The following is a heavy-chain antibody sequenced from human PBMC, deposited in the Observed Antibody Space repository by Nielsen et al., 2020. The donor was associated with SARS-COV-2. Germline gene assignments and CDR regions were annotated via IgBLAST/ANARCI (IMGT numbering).Heavy chain of an antibody. CDR2: IGTGTDT. Sequence: GESLKISCAASGFTFSNFDMHWVRQTRGKGMEWVSTIGTGTDTYYPGSVKGRFTISRENAKNSLHLQMNSLRAGDTAVYYCAKDRGAIYSGELLSSDYHYYGMEVWGQGTTVTVSS. CDR1: GFTFSNFD. D-gene: IGHD7-27*01. CDR3: AKDRGAIYSGELLSSDYHYYGMEV. J-gene: IGHJ6*02. V-gene: IGHV3-13*01.